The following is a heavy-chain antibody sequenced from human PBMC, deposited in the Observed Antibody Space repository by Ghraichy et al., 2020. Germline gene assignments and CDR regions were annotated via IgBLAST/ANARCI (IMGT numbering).Heavy chain of an antibody. V-gene: IGHV3-74*01. CDR2: LNIDGTTV. J-gene: IGHJ4*02. Sequence: GALRLSCAASGFSFTDYWMHWVRQTPGRGLEWVSHLNIDGTTVNYADSVKGRFTISRDNAKNTLYLQMNSLRADDTAVYYCSTSPRADRGNYWGQGTLVTVSS. CDR1: GFSFTDYW. CDR3: STSPRADRGNY. D-gene: IGHD3-10*01.